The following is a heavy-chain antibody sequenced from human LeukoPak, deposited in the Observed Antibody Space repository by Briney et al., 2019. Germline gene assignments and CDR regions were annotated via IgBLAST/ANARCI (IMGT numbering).Heavy chain of an antibody. CDR2: TYYRSKWYN. V-gene: IGHV6-1*01. J-gene: IGHJ4*02. Sequence: SQTLSRTCAISGDSVSSNSAAWNWIRQSPSRGLEWLGRTYYRSKWYNDYALSVKSRITINPDTSKNQFALQLNSVTPEDTAVYYCARGGVSGWPGWEFYFDYWGQGTLVTVSS. CDR3: ARGGVSGWPGWEFYFDY. D-gene: IGHD6-19*01. CDR1: GDSVSSNSAA.